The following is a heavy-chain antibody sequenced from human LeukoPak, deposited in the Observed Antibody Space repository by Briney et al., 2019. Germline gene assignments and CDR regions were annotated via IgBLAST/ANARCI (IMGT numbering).Heavy chain of an antibody. Sequence: SETLSLTCTVSGGSISSYYWSWIRQPAGKGLERIGRIYTSGSTKYNPSLKSRVTMSVDTSKNQFSLKLSSVTAAGTAVYYCARDGNSGYAFDYWGQGTLVTVSS. CDR1: GGSISSYY. V-gene: IGHV4-4*07. J-gene: IGHJ4*02. D-gene: IGHD5-12*01. CDR2: IYTSGST. CDR3: ARDGNSGYAFDY.